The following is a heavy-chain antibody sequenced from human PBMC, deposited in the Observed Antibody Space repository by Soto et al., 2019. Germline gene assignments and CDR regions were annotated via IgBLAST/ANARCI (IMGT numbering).Heavy chain of an antibody. V-gene: IGHV4-30-2*01. CDR1: GGSISSGGYS. CDR2: IYHSGST. Sequence: PSETLSLTCAVSGGSISSGGYSWSWIRQPPGKGLEWIGYIYHSGSTYYNPSLKSRVTMSVDTAKNQFSLKLRSVTAVDTAVYYCARVPGPWGQGTLVTVSS. CDR3: ARVPGP. J-gene: IGHJ5*02.